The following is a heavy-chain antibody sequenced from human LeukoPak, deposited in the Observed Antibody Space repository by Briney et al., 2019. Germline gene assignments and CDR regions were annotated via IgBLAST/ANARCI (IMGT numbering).Heavy chain of an antibody. Sequence: SETLSLTCTVSGGSISSYYWSWIRQSPGKGLEWIGYIYCNGSTNYNPSLKSRVTISVDTSKNQFSLKLSSVTAADTAVYYCARGLMMAVAGRGEFHYWGQGTLVTVSS. D-gene: IGHD6-19*01. V-gene: IGHV4-59*01. CDR2: IYCNGST. CDR1: GGSISSYY. J-gene: IGHJ4*02. CDR3: ARGLMMAVAGRGEFHY.